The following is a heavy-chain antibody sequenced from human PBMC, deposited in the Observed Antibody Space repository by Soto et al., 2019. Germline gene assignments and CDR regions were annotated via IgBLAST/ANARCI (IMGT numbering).Heavy chain of an antibody. CDR3: AREEAEYCSSTSCYRPSLYGMDV. D-gene: IGHD2-2*02. Sequence: QVQLQESGPGLVKPSQTLSLTCTVSGGSISSGGYYWSWIRQHPGKGLEWIGYIYYSGSTYYNPSLELRVTISVDTSKNQFSLKLSSVTAADTAVYYCAREEAEYCSSTSCYRPSLYGMDVWGQGTTVT. CDR2: IYYSGST. V-gene: IGHV4-31*03. CDR1: GGSISSGGYY. J-gene: IGHJ6*02.